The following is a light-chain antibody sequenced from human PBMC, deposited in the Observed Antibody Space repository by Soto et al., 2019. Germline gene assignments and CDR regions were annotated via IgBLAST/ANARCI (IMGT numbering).Light chain of an antibody. CDR1: SSDVGGYNY. V-gene: IGLV2-14*01. Sequence: QSVLTQPASVSGSPGQSITISCTGTSSDVGGYNYVSWYQQHPGKAPKLMIYDVSNRPSGVFNRFSGSKSGNTASLTISGLQAEDEADYYCSSYTSSSNYVVFGGGTKLTVL. CDR2: DVS. J-gene: IGLJ2*01. CDR3: SSYTSSSNYVV.